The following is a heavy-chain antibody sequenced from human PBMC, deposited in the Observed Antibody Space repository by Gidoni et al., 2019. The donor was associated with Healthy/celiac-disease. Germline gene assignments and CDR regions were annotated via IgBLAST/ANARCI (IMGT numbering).Heavy chain of an antibody. V-gene: IGHV3-9*01. D-gene: IGHD6-13*01. CDR2: ISWNSGSI. Sequence: EVQLVESGGGLVQPGRSLRLSCAASGFTFDDYAMHWVRQAPGKGLEWVSGISWNSGSIGYADSVKGRFTISRDNAKNSLYLQMNSLRAEDTALYYCAKEGSSSWDGWFDPWGQGTLVTVSS. CDR3: AKEGSSSWDGWFDP. J-gene: IGHJ5*02. CDR1: GFTFDDYA.